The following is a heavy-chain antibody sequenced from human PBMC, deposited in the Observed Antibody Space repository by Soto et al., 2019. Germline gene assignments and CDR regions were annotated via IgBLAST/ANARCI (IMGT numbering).Heavy chain of an antibody. CDR2: IYWDDDK. CDR1: GFSLSTSGEA. Sequence: SGPTLVNPTQTLTLTCTFSGFSLSTSGEAVGWIRQPPGKALEWLTLIYWDDDKRYSPSLKSRVTIIKDTSKSQVVLTLTNMDPVDTATYYCARGGYSGSWDYFDYWDQGTLVTVSS. CDR3: ARGGYSGSWDYFDY. V-gene: IGHV2-5*02. J-gene: IGHJ4*02. D-gene: IGHD6-13*01.